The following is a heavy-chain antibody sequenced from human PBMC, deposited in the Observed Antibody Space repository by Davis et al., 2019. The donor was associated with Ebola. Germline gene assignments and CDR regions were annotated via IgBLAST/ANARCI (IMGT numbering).Heavy chain of an antibody. Sequence: GESLKISCAAPGFPFSSYAMPSVRQAPAKGLEWVSAISGRGGSTYYADSVKGRLTISRDNSKKTLYLKMNSLRAEDTAVYYCAKDLQSGSYYGRFDYWGQGTLVTVSS. CDR1: GFPFSSYA. CDR3: AKDLQSGSYYGRFDY. J-gene: IGHJ4*02. V-gene: IGHV3-23*01. D-gene: IGHD1-26*01. CDR2: ISGRGGST.